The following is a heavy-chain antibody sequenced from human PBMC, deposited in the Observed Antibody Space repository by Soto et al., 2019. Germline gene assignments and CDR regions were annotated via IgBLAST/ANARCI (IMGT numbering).Heavy chain of an antibody. J-gene: IGHJ4*02. D-gene: IGHD5-18*01. CDR1: GGSISSSNW. V-gene: IGHV4-4*02. CDR2: IYHSGST. CDR3: ARTPWAGYPAYYFDY. Sequence: QVQLQESGPGLVKPSGTLSLTCAVSGGSISSSNWWSWVRQPPGKGLEWIGEIYHSGSTNYNPSLQRRLTLSVDKSKNQFPLKLSSVTAADTAVYSCARTPWAGYPAYYFDYWGQGTLVTVSS.